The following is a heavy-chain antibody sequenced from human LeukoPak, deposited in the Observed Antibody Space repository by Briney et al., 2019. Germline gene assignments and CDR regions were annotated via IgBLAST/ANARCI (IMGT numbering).Heavy chain of an antibody. CDR3: ARASYSNYVYFDY. D-gene: IGHD4-11*01. J-gene: IGHJ4*02. V-gene: IGHV4-59*08. CDR1: GGSINGYY. CDR2: IYYSGST. Sequence: SETLSLTCTVSGGSINGYYWSWIRQPPGKGLEWIGFIYYSGSTNYSPSLKSRVTISVDTSKNQFSLKLRSVTAADTAVYYCARASYSNYVYFDYWGQGTLVTVSS.